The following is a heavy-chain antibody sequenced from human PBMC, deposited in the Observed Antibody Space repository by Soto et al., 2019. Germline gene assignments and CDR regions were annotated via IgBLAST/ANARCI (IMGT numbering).Heavy chain of an antibody. V-gene: IGHV1-24*01. CDR3: ATGFPQWELLQY. CDR2: FDPEEGNT. CDR1: GYTLSELF. J-gene: IGHJ4*02. Sequence: QVQLVQSGAEVKKPGASVKVSCKVSGYTLSELFVHWVRQAPGKGLEWLGGFDPEEGNTIYAQNFRGRVNMTDDTSTDTAHMELSSLRSDDTAVYYCATGFPQWELLQYWGQGTLLTVSS. D-gene: IGHD1-26*01.